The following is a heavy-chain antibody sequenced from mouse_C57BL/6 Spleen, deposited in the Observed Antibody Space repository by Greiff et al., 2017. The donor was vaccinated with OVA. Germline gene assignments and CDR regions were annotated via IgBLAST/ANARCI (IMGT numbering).Heavy chain of an antibody. CDR1: GYTFTSYW. CDR3: ARSLYYGSSLWYFDG. J-gene: IGHJ1*03. CDR2: IDPSDSYT. V-gene: IGHV1-59*01. Sequence: QVQLQQPGAELVRPGTSVKLSCKASGYTFTSYWMHWVKQRPGQGLEWIGVIDPSDSYTKYNQQFKGKATLTVDTSSSTSYMQLISLTSDDSAVYYCARSLYYGSSLWYFDGWGTGTTVTVSS. D-gene: IGHD1-1*01.